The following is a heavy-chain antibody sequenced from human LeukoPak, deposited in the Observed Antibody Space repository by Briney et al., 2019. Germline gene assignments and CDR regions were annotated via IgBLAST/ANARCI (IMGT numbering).Heavy chain of an antibody. Sequence: SQTLSLTCAISGDSVSSNSAAWNWLRQSPSRGLEWLGRTYYRSKWYNDYAVSVKSRITINPDTSKNQFSLQLNSVTPEDTAVYYCARAYTAMVTRWFDPWGQGTLVTVSS. CDR1: GDSVSSNSAA. V-gene: IGHV6-1*01. CDR3: ARAYTAMVTRWFDP. D-gene: IGHD5-18*01. CDR2: TYYRSKWYN. J-gene: IGHJ5*02.